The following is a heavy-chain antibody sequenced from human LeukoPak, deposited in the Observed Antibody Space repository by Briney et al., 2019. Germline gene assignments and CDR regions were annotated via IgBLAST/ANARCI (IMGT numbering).Heavy chain of an antibody. J-gene: IGHJ4*02. V-gene: IGHV4-4*02. Sequence: SETLSLTCAVSGGSISSSNWWSWVRQPPGKGLEWIGEIYHSGSTNYNPSLKSRVTISVDKSKNQFSLKLSSVTAADTAVYYCAREFIVGRTRYYFDYWGQGTLVTVSS. CDR2: IYHSGST. CDR3: AREFIVGRTRYYFDY. D-gene: IGHD1-26*01. CDR1: GGSISSSNW.